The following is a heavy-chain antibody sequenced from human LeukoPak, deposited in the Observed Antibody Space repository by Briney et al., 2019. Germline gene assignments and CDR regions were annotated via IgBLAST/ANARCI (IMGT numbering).Heavy chain of an antibody. CDR1: GASISGYY. CDR2: IYYSGTT. CDR3: ARHAPAHFDFL. J-gene: IGHJ4*02. Sequence: PSETLSLTCTVSGASISGYYCSWVRQPPGQGLEWIGYIYYSGTTSYNPSLRSRVTMSVDTSKNQFSLRLSSVTAADTAVYYCARHAPAHFDFLWGQGTPVTVSS. D-gene: IGHD3-9*01. V-gene: IGHV4-59*08.